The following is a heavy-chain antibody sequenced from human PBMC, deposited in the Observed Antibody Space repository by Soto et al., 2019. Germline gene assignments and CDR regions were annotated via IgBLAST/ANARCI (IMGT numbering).Heavy chain of an antibody. CDR3: ARDYYDSSGYYPGDI. Sequence: PGWSLRLSCASSVFTFSSYAMHWVRQAPGKGLEWVAVISYDGSNKYYADSVKGRFTISRDNSKNTLYLQMNSLRAEDTAVYYCARDYYDSSGYYPGDIWGQGTMVTVSS. V-gene: IGHV3-30-3*01. J-gene: IGHJ3*02. CDR1: VFTFSSYA. D-gene: IGHD3-22*01. CDR2: ISYDGSNK.